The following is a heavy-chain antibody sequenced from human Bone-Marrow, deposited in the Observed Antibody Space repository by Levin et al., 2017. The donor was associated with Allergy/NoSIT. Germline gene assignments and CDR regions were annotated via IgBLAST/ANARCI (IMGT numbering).Heavy chain of an antibody. V-gene: IGHV3-66*01. CDR3: ARESGSGYTSG. CDR2: IHSGGST. CDR1: GFTVSSNY. D-gene: IGHD6-19*01. Sequence: AGGSLRLSCAASGFTVSSNYMSWVRQAPGKGLEWVSVIHSGGSTYYADFLKGRFTISRDSSKNTVYLQMNSLRAEDTAVYYCARESGSGYTSGWGQGTVVTVSS. J-gene: IGHJ4*02.